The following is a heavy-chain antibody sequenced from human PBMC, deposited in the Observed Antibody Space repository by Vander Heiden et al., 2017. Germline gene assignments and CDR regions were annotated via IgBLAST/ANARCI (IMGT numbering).Heavy chain of an antibody. CDR1: GGPIRSYY. Sequence: QVQLQESGPGLVKPSETLSLTCTVSGGPIRSYYWSWIRQPPGKGLEWIGYIYYSGSTNYNPSLKSRVTISVDTSKNQFSLKLSSVTAADTAVYYCARDSIRSSGWYGGYFDYWGQGTLVTVSS. J-gene: IGHJ4*02. V-gene: IGHV4-59*01. CDR2: IYYSGST. CDR3: ARDSIRSSGWYGGYFDY. D-gene: IGHD6-19*01.